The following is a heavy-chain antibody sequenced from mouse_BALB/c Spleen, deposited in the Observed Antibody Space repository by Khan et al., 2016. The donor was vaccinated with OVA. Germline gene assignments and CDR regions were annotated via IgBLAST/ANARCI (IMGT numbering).Heavy chain of an antibody. CDR3: ANHGSSSAWLTY. V-gene: IGHV1-7*01. CDR2: INTSTGYT. CDR1: GYTFTSYW. J-gene: IGHJ3*01. Sequence: QVQLQQSGAELAKPGASVKMSCKASGYTFTSYWMHWVKQRPGQGLEWIGYINTSTGYTEYNQRFKDKATFTADKSSSTAYMQLSSLTSEESAVYYCANHGSSSAWLTYWGQGTLVTVSA. D-gene: IGHD1-1*01.